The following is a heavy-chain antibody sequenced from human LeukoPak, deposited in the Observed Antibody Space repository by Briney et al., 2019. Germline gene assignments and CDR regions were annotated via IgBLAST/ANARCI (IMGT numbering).Heavy chain of an antibody. CDR3: TTGRDVRPDY. J-gene: IGHJ4*02. Sequence: GASVKVSCKASGYTFTSYGISWVRQAPGQGLEWMGGFDPEDGETIYAQKFQGRVTMTEDTSTDTAYMELSSLRSEDTAVYYCTTGRDVRPDYWGQGTLVTVSS. CDR2: FDPEDGET. V-gene: IGHV1-24*01. CDR1: GYTFTSYG.